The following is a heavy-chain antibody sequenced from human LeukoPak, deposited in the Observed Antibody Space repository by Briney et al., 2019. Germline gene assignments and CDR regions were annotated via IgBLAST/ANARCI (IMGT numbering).Heavy chain of an antibody. CDR3: ARDNFQYYDFWSGYYNPPSYFDY. J-gene: IGHJ4*02. CDR1: GGSISSYY. CDR2: IYTSGST. V-gene: IGHV4-4*07. D-gene: IGHD3-3*01. Sequence: PSETLSLTCTVSGGSISSYYWSWIRQPAGKGLEWIGRIYTSGSTNYNPSLKSRVTMSEDTSKNQFSLKRSSVTAADTALYYCARDNFQYYDFWSGYYNPPSYFDYWGQGTLVTVSS.